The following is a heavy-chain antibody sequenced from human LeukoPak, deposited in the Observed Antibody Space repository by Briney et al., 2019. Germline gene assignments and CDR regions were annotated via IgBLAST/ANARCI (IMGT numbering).Heavy chain of an antibody. V-gene: IGHV1-69*13. CDR1: GGTVSSSA. D-gene: IGHD2-15*01. J-gene: IGHJ5*02. Sequence: SVKVSCKASGGTVSSSAISWVRQAAGQGLEWMGGIIPIFGTANYTQNFKGRVTITAAESTSTAYTELSSLRSEDTALYYCARDLGPELYCSGGSCYAGGNNWFDPWGQGTLVTVSS. CDR3: ARDLGPELYCSGGSCYAGGNNWFDP. CDR2: IIPIFGTA.